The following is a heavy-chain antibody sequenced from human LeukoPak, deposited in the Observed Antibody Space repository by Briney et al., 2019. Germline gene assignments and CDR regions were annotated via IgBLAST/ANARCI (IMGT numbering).Heavy chain of an antibody. CDR1: GFTFSAYN. CDR2: ISSSGSTV. V-gene: IGHV3-48*01. Sequence: GGSLRLPCVGSGFTFSAYNMNWVRQAPGKWLEWVSYISSSGSTVYYADSVRGRFTISRDNARNSLYLQMAGLTAEDTAVYYCARALVSALDVWGNGTTVTVSS. J-gene: IGHJ6*04. CDR3: ARALVSALDV.